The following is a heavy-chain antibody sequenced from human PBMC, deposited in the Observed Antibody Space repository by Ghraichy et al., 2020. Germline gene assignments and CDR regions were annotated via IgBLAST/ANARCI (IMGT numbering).Heavy chain of an antibody. J-gene: IGHJ3*01. D-gene: IGHD3-10*01. CDR2: LSADGRST. Sequence: GGSLRLSCAVSEFTFDGYPMTWVRQAPGKGLEWVSTLSADGRSTFYADSVKGRFTISRDKSKRTMYLQMNSLRADDTAVYYCAKDGGRLGEGAFDVWGQGTKVTVSS. CDR1: EFTFDGYP. V-gene: IGHV3-23*01. CDR3: AKDGGRLGEGAFDV.